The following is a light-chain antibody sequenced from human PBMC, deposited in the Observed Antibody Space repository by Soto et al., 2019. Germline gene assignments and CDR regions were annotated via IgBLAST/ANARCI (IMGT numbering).Light chain of an antibody. CDR1: SSDVGGYNY. Sequence: QSVLTQPRSVSGSPGQSVTISCTGTSSDVGGYNYVSWYQQHPGKAPKLMIYDVSKRPSGVPDRFSGSKSGNTASLTISGLQAEDEADYYCQSSDSSLNVFGTGTKLTVL. J-gene: IGLJ1*01. CDR3: QSSDSSLNV. V-gene: IGLV2-11*01. CDR2: DVS.